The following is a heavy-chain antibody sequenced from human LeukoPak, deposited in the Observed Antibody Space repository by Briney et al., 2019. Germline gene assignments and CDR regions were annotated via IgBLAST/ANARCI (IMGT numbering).Heavy chain of an antibody. Sequence: ASVKVSCKASEYTFTSYDINWVRQATGQGLVWMGWMNPNSGNTGYAQKFQGRVTMTRNSSITTAYMELSSLRSEDTAVYYCARRHGRCSDGSCYYPDYWGQGTLVTVSS. CDR3: ARRHGRCSDGSCYYPDY. J-gene: IGHJ4*02. CDR1: EYTFTSYD. CDR2: MNPNSGNT. D-gene: IGHD2-15*01. V-gene: IGHV1-8*01.